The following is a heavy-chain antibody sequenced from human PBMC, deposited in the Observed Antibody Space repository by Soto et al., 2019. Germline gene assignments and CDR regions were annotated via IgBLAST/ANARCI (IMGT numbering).Heavy chain of an antibody. CDR1: GRSFDDFY. J-gene: IGHJ6*02. CDR2: ISHDGGT. CDR3: ARGELVWYGDLAPYHCDMDV. V-gene: IGHV4-34*02. Sequence: QVQLQQWGAGLLRPSETLSLTCAFYGRSFDDFYWSWVRQSPGKGLEWVGVISHDGGTNYSPSPASRASISGDTAENQFSRHLRSITAAATGLYYWARGELVWYGDLAPYHCDMDVWGQGTTVTVSS. D-gene: IGHD3-10*01.